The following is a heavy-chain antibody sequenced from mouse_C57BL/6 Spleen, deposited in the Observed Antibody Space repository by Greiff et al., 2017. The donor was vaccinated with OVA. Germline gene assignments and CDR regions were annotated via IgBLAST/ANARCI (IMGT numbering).Heavy chain of an antibody. V-gene: IGHV6-6*01. CDR2: IRNKANTHAT. J-gene: IGHJ2*01. CDR3: TRIYYSNYFDY. CDR1: GFTFSDAW. D-gene: IGHD2-5*01. Sequence: EVKLQESGGGLVQPGGSMKLSCAASGFTFSDAWMDWVRQSPEKGLEWVAEIRNKANTHATYYAESVKGRFTISRDDSKSSVYLQMNSLRAEDTGIYYCTRIYYSNYFDYWGQGTTLTVSS.